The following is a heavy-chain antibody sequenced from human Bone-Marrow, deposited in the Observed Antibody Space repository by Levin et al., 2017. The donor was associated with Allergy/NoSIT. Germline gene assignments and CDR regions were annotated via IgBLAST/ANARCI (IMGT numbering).Heavy chain of an antibody. Sequence: KFGESLKISCKGSGYRFTNYWIGWVRQKPGKGLEWMGIIYPRDSYTTYSPSFEGQVTISADKSLTTAYLQWNTLQASDSAIYYCARQGDGYNEGGVLGFWGQGTRVTVSS. CDR3: ARQGDGYNEGGVLGF. D-gene: IGHD5-24*01. CDR1: GYRFTNYW. CDR2: IYPRDSYT. V-gene: IGHV5-51*01. J-gene: IGHJ4*02.